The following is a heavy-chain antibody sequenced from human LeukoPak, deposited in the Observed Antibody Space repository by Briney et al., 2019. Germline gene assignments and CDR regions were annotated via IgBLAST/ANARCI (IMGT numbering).Heavy chain of an antibody. V-gene: IGHV4-59*08. CDR1: GDSINNYY. J-gene: IGHJ4*02. Sequence: PSETLSLTCTVSGDSINNYYWSWIRQPPGKGLEWSGYIYYSGSTNYNPSLKSRVTISVDTSKNQFSLNLSSVTAADTAVYYCARHDPRGEPARLGFFDYWGQGTLVTVSS. D-gene: IGHD6-6*01. CDR3: ARHDPRGEPARLGFFDY. CDR2: IYYSGST.